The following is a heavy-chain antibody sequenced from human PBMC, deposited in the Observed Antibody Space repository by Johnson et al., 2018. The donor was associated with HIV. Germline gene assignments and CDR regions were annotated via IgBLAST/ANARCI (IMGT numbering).Heavy chain of an antibody. CDR2: IYSGGST. Sequence: VLLVESGGGLVQPGGSLRLSCAASGFTVSSNYMSWVRQAPGKGLEWVSVIYSGGSTYYADSVQGRFTISSDNSKNTLYLQMNSLRAEDTAVYYCTTDATMITMYVEIKGDAVDIWGQGTMVTISS. V-gene: IGHV3-53*01. J-gene: IGHJ3*02. CDR1: GFTVSSNY. D-gene: IGHD3-16*01. CDR3: TTDATMITMYVEIKGDAVDI.